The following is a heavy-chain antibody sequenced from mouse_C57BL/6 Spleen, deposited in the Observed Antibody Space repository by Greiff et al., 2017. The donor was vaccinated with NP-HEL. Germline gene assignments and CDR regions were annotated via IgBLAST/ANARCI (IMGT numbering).Heavy chain of an antibody. V-gene: IGHV1-19*01. CDR2: INPYNGGT. CDR3: ARGSNPYYAMDY. CDR1: GYTFTDYY. D-gene: IGHD2-5*01. J-gene: IGHJ4*01. Sequence: EVQLQQSGPVLVKPGASVKMSCKASGYTFTDYYMNWVKQSHGKSLEWIGVINPYNGGTSYNQKFKGKATLTVDKSSSTAYMELNSLTSEDSAVYYCARGSNPYYAMDYWGQGTSVTVSS.